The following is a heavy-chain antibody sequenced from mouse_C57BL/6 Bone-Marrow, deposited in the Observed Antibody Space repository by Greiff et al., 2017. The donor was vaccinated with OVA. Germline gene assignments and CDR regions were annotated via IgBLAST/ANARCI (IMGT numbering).Heavy chain of an antibody. CDR3: ASFAY. V-gene: IGHV3-6*01. CDR1: GSSITSGYY. CDR2: ISYDGSN. Sequence: EVQLQESGPGLVKPSQSLSLTCSVPGSSITSGYYWNWIRQFPGNKLEWMGYISYDGSNNYNPSLKNRISITRDPSKNHFFLKLNSVTTEDTATYYCASFAYWGQGTLVTVSA. J-gene: IGHJ3*01.